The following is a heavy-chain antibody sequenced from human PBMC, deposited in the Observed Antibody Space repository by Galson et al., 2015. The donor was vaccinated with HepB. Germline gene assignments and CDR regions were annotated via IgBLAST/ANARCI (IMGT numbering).Heavy chain of an antibody. CDR3: ARDLRSMGDYFDY. D-gene: IGHD5-24*01. J-gene: IGHJ4*02. CDR1: GYPFTGYY. CDR2: INPDSGGT. Sequence: SVKVSCKASGYPFTGYYIYWVRQAPGQGLESMGRINPDSGGTNYAQKSQGRVTMTRDTSISTAYMEVSSLKSDDTAVYYCARDLRSMGDYFDYWGQGTLVTVSS. V-gene: IGHV1-2*06.